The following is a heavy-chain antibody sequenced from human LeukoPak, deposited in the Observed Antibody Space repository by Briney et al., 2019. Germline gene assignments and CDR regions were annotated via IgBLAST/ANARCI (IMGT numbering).Heavy chain of an antibody. D-gene: IGHD3-10*01. CDR1: GFTFSSYS. J-gene: IGHJ4*02. CDR2: ISSSSSYI. Sequence: GGSLRLSCAASGFTFSSYSMNWVRQAPGKGLEWVSSISSSSSYIYYADSVKGRFTISRDNAKNSLYLQMNSLRAEDTAVYYCARDPHRHVVRGVYYFDYWGQGTLVTVSS. V-gene: IGHV3-21*01. CDR3: ARDPHRHVVRGVYYFDY.